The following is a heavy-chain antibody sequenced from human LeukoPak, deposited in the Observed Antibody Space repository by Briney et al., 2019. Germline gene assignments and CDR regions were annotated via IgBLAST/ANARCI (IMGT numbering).Heavy chain of an antibody. D-gene: IGHD5-18*01. CDR1: GGSISSGGYY. CDR3: ARHQPWGTAMGPVMDV. V-gene: IGHV4-31*03. J-gene: IGHJ6*02. Sequence: SQTLSLTCTVSGGSISSGGYYWSWIRQHPGKGLEWIGYIYYSGSTNYNPSLKSRATMSVDTSKTQFSLKLSSVTAADTAVYYCARHQPWGTAMGPVMDVWGQGTTVTVSS. CDR2: IYYSGST.